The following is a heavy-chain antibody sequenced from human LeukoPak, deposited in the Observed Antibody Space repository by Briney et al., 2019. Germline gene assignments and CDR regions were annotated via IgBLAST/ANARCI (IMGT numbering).Heavy chain of an antibody. CDR2: IYGDGSFT. CDR1: GFTFSNFW. J-gene: IGHJ3*02. V-gene: IGHV3-74*01. CDR3: AGSPVLRFLEWLSDDAFDI. Sequence: GGSLRLSCAASGFTFSNFWMHWVRQAPGKGLVWVALIYGDGSFTRYADSVKGRFTISRDNSKNTLYLQMNSLRAEDTAVYYCAGSPVLRFLEWLSDDAFDIWGQGTMVTVSS. D-gene: IGHD3-3*01.